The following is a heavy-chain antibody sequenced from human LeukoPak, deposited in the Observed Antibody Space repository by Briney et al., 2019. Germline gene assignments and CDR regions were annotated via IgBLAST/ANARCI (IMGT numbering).Heavy chain of an antibody. CDR1: GFTFSSYG. CDR2: ISYDGSNK. Sequence: PGRSLRLSCAASGFTFSSYGMHWVRQAPGKGLEWVAVISYDGSNKYYADSVKGRFTISRDNAKNSLYLQMNSLRAEDTAVYYCAREEGGSDAFDIWGQGTMVTVSS. V-gene: IGHV3-30*03. J-gene: IGHJ3*02. D-gene: IGHD1-26*01. CDR3: AREEGGSDAFDI.